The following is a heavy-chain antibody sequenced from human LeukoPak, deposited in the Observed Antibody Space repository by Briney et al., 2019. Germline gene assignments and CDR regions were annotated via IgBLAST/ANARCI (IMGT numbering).Heavy chain of an antibody. V-gene: IGHV4-30-4*01. CDR3: ARVVGAYDAFDI. CDR1: GGSISSGDYY. D-gene: IGHD1-26*01. Sequence: SETLSLTCTVSGGSISSGDYYWSWIRQPPGKGLEWIGYIYYSGSTYYNPSLKSRVTISVDTSKNQFSLKLSSVTAADTAVYYCARVVGAYDAFDIWGQGTMVTVSS. CDR2: IYYSGST. J-gene: IGHJ3*02.